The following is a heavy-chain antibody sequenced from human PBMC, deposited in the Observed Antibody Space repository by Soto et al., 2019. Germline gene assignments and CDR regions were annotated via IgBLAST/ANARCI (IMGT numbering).Heavy chain of an antibody. V-gene: IGHV4-39*01. CDR3: ASPKIAFYNWFDP. J-gene: IGHJ5*02. Sequence: QLQLQESGPGLVKPSKTLSLTCTVSGGSISSSSYYWGWIRQPPGKGLEWIGSIYYSGSTYYNPPIKCRXXISVDTSKNQFSLKLSSVTAADTAVYYCASPKIAFYNWFDPWGQGTLVTVSS. CDR2: IYYSGST. D-gene: IGHD3-3*02. CDR1: GGSISSSSYY.